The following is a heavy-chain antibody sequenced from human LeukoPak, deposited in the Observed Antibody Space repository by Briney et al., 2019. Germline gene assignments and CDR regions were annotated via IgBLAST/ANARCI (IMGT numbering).Heavy chain of an antibody. CDR2: INHSGST. D-gene: IGHD3-10*01. V-gene: IGHV4-34*01. CDR3: ARLRMGLWFGESAYYFDY. Sequence: SETLSLTCAVYGGSFSGYYWSWIRQPPGKGLEWIGEINHSGSTNYNPSLKSRVTISVDTSKNQFSLKLSSVTAADTAVYYCARLRMGLWFGESAYYFDYWDQGTLVTVSS. CDR1: GGSFSGYY. J-gene: IGHJ4*02.